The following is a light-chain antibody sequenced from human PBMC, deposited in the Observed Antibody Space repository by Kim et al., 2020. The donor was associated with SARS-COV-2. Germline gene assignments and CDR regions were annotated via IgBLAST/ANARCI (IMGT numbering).Light chain of an antibody. CDR3: VIWHSSAWV. J-gene: IGLJ3*02. CDR1: SGINVGTYT. CDR2: YKSDSDK. Sequence: LTCTLRSGINVGTYTIYWYQQKPGSPPQYLLSYKSDSDKQQGSGVPSRFSGSKDASANAGILLISGLQSEDEADYYCVIWHSSAWVFGGGTQLTVL. V-gene: IGLV5-45*02.